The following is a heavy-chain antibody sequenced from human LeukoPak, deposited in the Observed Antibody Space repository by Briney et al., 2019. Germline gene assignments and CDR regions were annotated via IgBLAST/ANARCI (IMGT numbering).Heavy chain of an antibody. Sequence: SETLSLTCTVSGGSISSSSYYWGWIRQPPGKGLEWIGSIYYSGSTYYNPSLKSRVTISVDTSKNQFSLKLSSVTAADTAVYYCARGRPQWLLLIMHAFDIWGQGTMVTVSS. CDR2: IYYSGST. CDR3: ARGRPQWLLLIMHAFDI. V-gene: IGHV4-39*01. CDR1: GGSISSSSYY. J-gene: IGHJ3*02. D-gene: IGHD3-22*01.